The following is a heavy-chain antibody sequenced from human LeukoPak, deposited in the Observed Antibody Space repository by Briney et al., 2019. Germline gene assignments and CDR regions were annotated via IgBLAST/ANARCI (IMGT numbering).Heavy chain of an antibody. Sequence: PSETLSLTCSVSGGSISSYFWSWIRQPPGKGLEWIGYIYYSGSTNYNPSLKSRVTISVDTSKNQFSLKLSSVTAADTAVYYCAMSTGLGYCSSTSCYHAFDIWGQGTMVTVSS. J-gene: IGHJ3*02. CDR2: IYYSGST. CDR3: AMSTGLGYCSSTSCYHAFDI. CDR1: GGSISSYF. V-gene: IGHV4-59*08. D-gene: IGHD2-2*01.